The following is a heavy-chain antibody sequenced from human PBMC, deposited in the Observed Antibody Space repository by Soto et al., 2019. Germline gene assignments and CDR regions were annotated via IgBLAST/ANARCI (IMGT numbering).Heavy chain of an antibody. D-gene: IGHD6-19*01. Sequence: GRARRLSWAGSGGTLSPYAMHVCRQVPGKGLLWVSRISVDGGDTTYADSVKGRFTISRDNAKNTLYLQMDTLRAQDPAIYYYVRPPQQRPIDYSGPGRLGTVS. CDR2: ISVDGGDT. CDR1: GGTLSPYA. J-gene: IGHJ4*01. V-gene: IGHV3-74*01. CDR3: VRPPQQRPIDY.